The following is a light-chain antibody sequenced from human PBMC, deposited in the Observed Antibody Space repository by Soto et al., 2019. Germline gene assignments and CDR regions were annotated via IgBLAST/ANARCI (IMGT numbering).Light chain of an antibody. J-gene: IGLJ3*02. CDR1: RGHSSYA. CDR2: LNSDGSH. CDR3: QTWGTGIWV. V-gene: IGLV4-69*01. Sequence: QLVLTQSPSASASLGASVKLTCTLGRGHSSYAIAWHQQQPEKGPRYLMKLNSDGSHSKGDGIPDRFSGSSSGAERYLTISGLQSEDEADYYCQTWGTGIWVFGGGTKVTVL.